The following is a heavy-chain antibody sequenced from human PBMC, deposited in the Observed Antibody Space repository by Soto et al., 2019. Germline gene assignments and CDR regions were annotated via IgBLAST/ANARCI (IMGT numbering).Heavy chain of an antibody. V-gene: IGHV4-39*02. J-gene: IGHJ6*02. CDR1: GGSISSSSYY. CDR2: IYYSGST. Sequence: SQTLSLTCTVSGGSISSSSYYWGWIRQPPGKGLEWIGSIYYSGSTYYNPYLKSRVTISVDTSKNQFSLKLSSVTAADTAVYYCARDAVCGGDCYCYGMDVWGQGTTVTVSS. CDR3: ARDAVCGGDCYCYGMDV. D-gene: IGHD2-21*01.